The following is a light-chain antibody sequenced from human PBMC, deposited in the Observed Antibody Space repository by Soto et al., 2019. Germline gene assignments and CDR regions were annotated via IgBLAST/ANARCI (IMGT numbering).Light chain of an antibody. J-gene: IGKJ1*01. CDR3: QQYNNYAWT. CDR1: QSISSY. V-gene: IGKV1-5*03. CDR2: KAS. Sequence: DIPMTQSPSTLSASIGDRVTITCRASQSISSYLAWYQQKPGKAPKLLIYKASSLESGVPSRFSGSGSGTEFTLTISSLQPDDFATYYCQQYNNYAWTFGQGTKVEIK.